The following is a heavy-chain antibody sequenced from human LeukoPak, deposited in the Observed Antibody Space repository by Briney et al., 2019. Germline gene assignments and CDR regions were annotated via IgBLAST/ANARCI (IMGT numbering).Heavy chain of an antibody. CDR1: GFTFSSYG. J-gene: IGHJ4*02. V-gene: IGHV3-23*01. D-gene: IGHD5-24*01. Sequence: PGGSLRLSCAASGFTFSSYGMSWVRQAAGKGLQWVSAISGNGGSTYYTDSVKGRFTISRDNSKNTLYLQMNSLRAEDTAVYYCAKRRDGYFDYFDYWGQGTLVTVSS. CDR3: AKRRDGYFDYFDY. CDR2: ISGNGGST.